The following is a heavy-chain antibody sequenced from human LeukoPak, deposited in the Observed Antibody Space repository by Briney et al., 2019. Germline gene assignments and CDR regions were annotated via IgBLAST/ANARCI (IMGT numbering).Heavy chain of an antibody. J-gene: IGHJ6*03. CDR3: ARMAGAGYYFYMDV. D-gene: IGHD6-19*01. CDR1: GFTFSDYY. CDR2: ISSSGSTI. Sequence: GGSLRLSCAASGFTFSDYYMSWIRQAPGKGLEWVSYISSSGSTIYYADSVKGRFTISRDNAKNSLYLQMNSLRAEDTALYYCARMAGAGYYFYMDVWGKGTTVTVSS. V-gene: IGHV3-11*01.